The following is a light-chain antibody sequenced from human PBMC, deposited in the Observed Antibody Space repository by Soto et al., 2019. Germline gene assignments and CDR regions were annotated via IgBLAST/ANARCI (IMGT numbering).Light chain of an antibody. Sequence: QSVLTQSPSASDSLGASVKLTCTLSSGHNNYAIAWHQQQPDKGPRYLMKLNSDGSHSKGDGIPDRFSGSSSGAERHLTISSLQSEDEADYYCQTWGTAIHDVVFGGGTKLTVL. CDR2: LNSDGSH. CDR3: QTWGTAIHDVV. V-gene: IGLV4-69*01. CDR1: SGHNNYA. J-gene: IGLJ2*01.